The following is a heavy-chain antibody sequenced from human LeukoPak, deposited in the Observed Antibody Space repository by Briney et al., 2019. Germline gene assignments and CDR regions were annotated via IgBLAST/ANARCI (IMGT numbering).Heavy chain of an antibody. D-gene: IGHD6-19*01. CDR3: ATGVIAVAGLFDY. V-gene: IGHV1-24*01. Sequence: ASVKVSCKVPGYTLTELSMHWVRQAPGKGLEWMGGFDPEDGETIYAQKFQGRVTMTEDTSTDTAYMELSSLRSEDTAVYYCATGVIAVAGLFDYWGQGTLVTVSS. CDR2: FDPEDGET. J-gene: IGHJ4*02. CDR1: GYTLTELS.